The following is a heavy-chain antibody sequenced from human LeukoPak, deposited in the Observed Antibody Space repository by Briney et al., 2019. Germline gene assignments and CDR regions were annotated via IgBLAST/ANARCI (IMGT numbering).Heavy chain of an antibody. J-gene: IGHJ4*02. V-gene: IGHV1-18*01. D-gene: IGHD3-22*01. CDR2: ISPYNGNT. CDR3: AGVYDSSGYYLDD. CDR1: GYTFTSYD. Sequence: ASVKVSCKASGYTFTSYDISWVRQAPGQGLEWMGWISPYNGNTNYAQKLQGRVTMTTDTSTSTAYMELRSLRSDDTAVYYCAGVYDSSGYYLDDWGQGTLVTVSS.